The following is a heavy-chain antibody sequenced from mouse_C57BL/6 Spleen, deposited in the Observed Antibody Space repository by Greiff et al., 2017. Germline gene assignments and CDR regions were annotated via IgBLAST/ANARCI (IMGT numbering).Heavy chain of an antibody. CDR3: TRSPYGHFDY. Sequence: VQLVESGAELVRPGASVTLSCKASGYTFTDYEMHWVKQTPVHGLEWIGAIDPETGGTAYNQKFKGKAILTADKSSSTAYMELRSLTSEDSAVYYCTRSPYGHFDYWGQGATLTVSS. CDR1: GYTFTDYE. V-gene: IGHV1-15*01. J-gene: IGHJ2*01. D-gene: IGHD1-1*01. CDR2: IDPETGGT.